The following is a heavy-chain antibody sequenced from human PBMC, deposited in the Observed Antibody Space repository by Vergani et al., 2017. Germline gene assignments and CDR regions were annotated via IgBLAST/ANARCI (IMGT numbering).Heavy chain of an antibody. D-gene: IGHD1-26*01. CDR2: IYYSGST. CDR1: GGTISSGGYY. Sequence: QVQLQESGPGLVKPSQTLSLTCTVSGGTISSGGYYWSWIRQHPGKGLEWIGYIYYSGSTYYNPSLKIRVTISVDTSKNQFSLKLSSVTAADTAVYYCARSGTTWAEGHFDYWGQGTLVTVSS. J-gene: IGHJ4*02. V-gene: IGHV4-31*03. CDR3: ARSGTTWAEGHFDY.